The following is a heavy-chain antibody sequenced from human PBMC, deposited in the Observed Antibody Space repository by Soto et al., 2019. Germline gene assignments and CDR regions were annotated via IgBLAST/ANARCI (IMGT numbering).Heavy chain of an antibody. Sequence: GGSLRLSCAASGFTFDDYAMHWVRQAPGKGLEWVSGISWNSGSIGYADSVKGRFTISRDNAKNSLYLQMNSLRAEDTAVYYCASRTTVTTYWYFDLWGRGTLVTVSS. CDR3: ASRTTVTTYWYFDL. CDR2: ISWNSGSI. CDR1: GFTFDDYA. J-gene: IGHJ2*01. V-gene: IGHV3-9*01. D-gene: IGHD4-17*01.